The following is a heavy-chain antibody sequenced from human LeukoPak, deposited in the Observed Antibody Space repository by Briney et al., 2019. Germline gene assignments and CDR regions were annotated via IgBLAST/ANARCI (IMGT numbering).Heavy chain of an antibody. Sequence: PSETLSLTCSVSGGSFSRSSYYWDWIRQPPGKGLEWIGSISYSGGTYYNPSLKSRVTISIDTSKNQFSLNLNSVTATDTAVYYCARRHSDSSGFYTAWGQGTLVTVSS. CDR1: GGSFSRSSYY. D-gene: IGHD3-22*01. CDR3: ARRHSDSSGFYTA. J-gene: IGHJ5*02. V-gene: IGHV4-39*01. CDR2: ISYSGGT.